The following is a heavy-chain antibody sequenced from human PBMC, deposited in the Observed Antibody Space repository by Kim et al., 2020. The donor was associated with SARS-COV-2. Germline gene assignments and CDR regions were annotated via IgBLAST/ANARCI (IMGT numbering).Heavy chain of an antibody. CDR2: INPSGGST. Sequence: ASVKVSCKASGYTFTSYYMHWVRQAPGQGLEWMGIINPSGGSTSYAQKFQGRVTMTRDTSTSTVYMELSSLRSEDTAVYYCASSTFGGYYYYGMDVWGQGTTVTVSS. CDR1: GYTFTSYY. V-gene: IGHV1-46*01. CDR3: ASSTFGGYYYYGMDV. D-gene: IGHD3-16*01. J-gene: IGHJ6*02.